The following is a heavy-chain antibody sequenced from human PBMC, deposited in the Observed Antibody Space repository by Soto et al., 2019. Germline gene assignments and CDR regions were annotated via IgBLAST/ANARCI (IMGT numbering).Heavy chain of an antibody. CDR1: GYTFTNND. CDR3: AREGLLLLPDY. Sequence: QIQLVQSGTEVRKPRASAKVSYKTSGYTFTNNDVCWVRQTPGQGLEWMGWISPYSGKTNYARKFKDRVTMTTDTSTSTVYMELTSLTSDDTAVYYCAREGLLLLPDYWGQGTLVTVSS. J-gene: IGHJ4*02. CDR2: ISPYSGKT. V-gene: IGHV1-18*01. D-gene: IGHD3-22*01.